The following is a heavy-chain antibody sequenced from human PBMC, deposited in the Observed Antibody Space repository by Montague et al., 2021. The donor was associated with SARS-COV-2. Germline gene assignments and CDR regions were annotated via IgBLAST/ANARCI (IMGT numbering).Heavy chain of an antibody. D-gene: IGHD3-9*01. CDR1: GFSLSTSGMC. Sequence: PALVKPTPTLTLPCTFSGFSLSTSGMCVRWIRQPPGTALEWLALSDWDDEKYYSTSLKTRLTISKDTSNNQVVLTMTNMDPVDTATYYCARSHYDILTGYYTVFDYWGQGTLVTVSS. CDR2: SDWDDEK. V-gene: IGHV2-70*01. CDR3: ARSHYDILTGYYTVFDY. J-gene: IGHJ4*02.